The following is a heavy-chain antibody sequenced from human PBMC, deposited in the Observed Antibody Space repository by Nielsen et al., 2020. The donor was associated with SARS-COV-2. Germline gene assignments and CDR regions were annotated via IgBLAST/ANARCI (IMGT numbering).Heavy chain of an antibody. CDR2: INPSSGGT. D-gene: IGHD3-10*01. CDR1: GYTFTGYY. V-gene: IGHV1-2*02. CDR3: ARGLLWFGELN. Sequence: ASVKVSCKASGYTFTGYYMHWVRQAPGQGLEWMGWINPSSGGTNYAQKFQGRVTMTRDTSISTAYMELSRLRSDDTAVYYCARGLLWFGELNWGQGTLVTVSS. J-gene: IGHJ4*02.